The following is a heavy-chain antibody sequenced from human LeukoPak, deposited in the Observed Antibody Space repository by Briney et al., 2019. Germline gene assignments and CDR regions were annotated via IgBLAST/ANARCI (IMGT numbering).Heavy chain of an antibody. D-gene: IGHD3-10*01. CDR3: ARDAGSGFDY. CDR2: IYYSGST. J-gene: IGHJ4*02. Sequence: PSETLSLTCTVSGGSISSYYWSWIRQPPGKGLEWIGYIYYSGSTNYNPSLKSRVTISVDTSKNQFSLKLSSVTAADTAVYYCARDAGSGFDYWGQGTLVTVSS. V-gene: IGHV4-59*01. CDR1: GGSISSYY.